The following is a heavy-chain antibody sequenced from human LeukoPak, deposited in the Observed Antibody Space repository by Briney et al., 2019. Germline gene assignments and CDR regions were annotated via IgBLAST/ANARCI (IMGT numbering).Heavy chain of an antibody. CDR3: ARVDLLTGYYFFDY. CDR1: GGTFSTYV. J-gene: IGHJ4*02. D-gene: IGHD3-9*01. Sequence: ASVKVSCKASGGTFSTYVISWVRQAPGQGLEWVGWIRGDNGNTNYAQKLQGRVTMTTDTSTSTAYMELRSLGSDETAVYYCARVDLLTGYYFFDYWGQGTLVTVSS. CDR2: IRGDNGNT. V-gene: IGHV1-18*01.